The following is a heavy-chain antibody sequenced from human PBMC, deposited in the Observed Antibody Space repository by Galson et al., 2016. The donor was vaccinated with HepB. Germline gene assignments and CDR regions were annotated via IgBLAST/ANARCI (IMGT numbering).Heavy chain of an antibody. V-gene: IGHV1-69*06. D-gene: IGHD3-3*01. Sequence: SVKVSCKASGDTFSSYAISWVRQAPGQGLEWMGGVIPIFAKAKYALKFQGRVPITADKSTNTAFMELSSLRSEDTAVYYCASANEFWSGYRDAGTSRWFESWGQGTLVTVSS. CDR3: ASANEFWSGYRDAGTSRWFES. CDR2: VIPIFAKA. CDR1: GDTFSSYA. J-gene: IGHJ5*01.